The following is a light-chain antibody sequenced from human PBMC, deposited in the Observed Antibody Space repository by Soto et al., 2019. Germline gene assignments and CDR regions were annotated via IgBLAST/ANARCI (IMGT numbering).Light chain of an antibody. CDR2: GAS. V-gene: IGKV3-15*01. Sequence: EILLTQSPGTLSLSPGERATLSCRASQSVSSNLAWYQQKPGQAPRLLIYGASTRATGIPARFSGSGSGTEFTLTISSLQSEDFAVYYCQQYNNWPRATFGGGTKVDI. CDR3: QQYNNWPRAT. J-gene: IGKJ4*01. CDR1: QSVSSN.